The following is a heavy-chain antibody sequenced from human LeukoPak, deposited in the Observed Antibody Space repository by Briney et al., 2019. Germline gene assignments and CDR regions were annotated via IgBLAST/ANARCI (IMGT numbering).Heavy chain of an antibody. CDR2: ISAYNGNT. CDR1: GYTFTSYG. CDR3: ARGPATEGTFDY. V-gene: IGHV1-18*01. Sequence: ASVKVSCKASGYTFTSYGISWVRQAPGQGLEWMGWISAYNGNTNYAQKLQGRVTMTRDTSISTAYMELSRLRSDDTAVYYCARGPATEGTFDYWGQGTLVTVSS. J-gene: IGHJ4*02. D-gene: IGHD1-26*01.